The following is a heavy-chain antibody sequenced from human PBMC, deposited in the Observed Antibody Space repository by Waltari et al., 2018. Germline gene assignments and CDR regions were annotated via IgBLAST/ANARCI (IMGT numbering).Heavy chain of an antibody. J-gene: IGHJ3*02. D-gene: IGHD3-10*01. CDR3: ATALGDRSSASRAFDI. Sequence: EVQLLQSGTELKKPGTTVKISGQVAGYAFPDYYIHWVQQAPGKGPHWMGLVDPEDGETIYAEKFQGRVTITADTSTDTAYMELSSLRSEDTAVYYCATALGDRSSASRAFDIWGLGTMITVSS. CDR2: VDPEDGET. CDR1: GYAFPDYY. V-gene: IGHV1-69-2*01.